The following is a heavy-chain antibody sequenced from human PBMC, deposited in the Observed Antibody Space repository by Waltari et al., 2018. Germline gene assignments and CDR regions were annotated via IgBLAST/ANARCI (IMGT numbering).Heavy chain of an antibody. CDR1: GGSISSSSYY. V-gene: IGHV4-39*01. D-gene: IGHD6-13*01. CDR2: IYYSGST. CDR3: ARGETAAAYNWFDP. J-gene: IGHJ5*02. Sequence: QLQLQESGPGLVKPSETLSLTCTVSGGSISSSSYYWGWIRQPPGKGLEWIGSIYYSGSTSYNPSLKSRVTISVDTSKNQFSLKLSSVTAADTAVYYCARGETAAAYNWFDPWGQGTLVTVSS.